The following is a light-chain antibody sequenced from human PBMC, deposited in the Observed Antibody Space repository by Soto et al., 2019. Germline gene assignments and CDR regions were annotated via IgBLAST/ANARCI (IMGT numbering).Light chain of an antibody. V-gene: IGKV3-20*01. J-gene: IGKJ4*01. CDR2: GAS. Sequence: EIVLTQSPGTLSLSPGERATLSCRASQSVSSSYLAWYQQKPGQAPRLLIYGASSRATGIPDRFSGRGSGTDFTITISRLEPKDFAVYDCQQYGSSVLTFGGGTKVEIK. CDR3: QQYGSSVLT. CDR1: QSVSSSY.